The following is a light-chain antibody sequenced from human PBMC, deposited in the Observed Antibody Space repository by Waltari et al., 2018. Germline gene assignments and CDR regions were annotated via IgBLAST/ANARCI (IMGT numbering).Light chain of an antibody. Sequence: VAMTQSPRSLPGTLGQPAPISRRSSQSLVHSDGNTYLSCFQQRPGQPPRRLIYKVSNRDSGVPDRFSGSGSGTGFTLKISRVEAEDVGVYYCMQGTDWPRWTFGQGTKVEIK. CDR1: QSLVHSDGNTY. CDR3: MQGTDWPRWT. J-gene: IGKJ1*01. CDR2: KVS. V-gene: IGKV2-30*02.